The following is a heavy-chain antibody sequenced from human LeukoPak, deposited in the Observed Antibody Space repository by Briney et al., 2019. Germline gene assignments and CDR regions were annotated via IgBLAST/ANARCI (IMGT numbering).Heavy chain of an antibody. J-gene: IGHJ3*02. D-gene: IGHD3-22*01. CDR3: ATDLGMILVPDAFDM. V-gene: IGHV1-24*01. CDR2: FDPEEGET. Sequence: ASVKVSCKVSGYTLTELSMNWVRQAPGKGLEWMGGFDPEEGETIYAQKFQGRVTMTEDTSTDTAYMQLSSLRSEDTAVYYCATDLGMILVPDAFDMWGQGTMVTVSS. CDR1: GYTLTELS.